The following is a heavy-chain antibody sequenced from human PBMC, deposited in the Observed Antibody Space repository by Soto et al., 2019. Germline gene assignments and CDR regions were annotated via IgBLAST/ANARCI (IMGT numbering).Heavy chain of an antibody. CDR2: IWYDGSNK. V-gene: IGHV3-33*08. D-gene: IGHD1-26*01. J-gene: IGHJ4*02. Sequence: GGSLRLSCAASGFTFSSYGMHWVRQAPGKGLEWVAVIWYDGSNKYYADSVKGRFTISRDNSKNTLYLQMNSLRAEDPAVFYCARGPATIVGAFDYWGQGTLVTVSS. CDR3: ARGPATIVGAFDY. CDR1: GFTFSSYG.